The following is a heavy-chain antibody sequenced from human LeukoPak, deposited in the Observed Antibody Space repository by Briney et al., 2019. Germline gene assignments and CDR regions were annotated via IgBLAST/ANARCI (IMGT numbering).Heavy chain of an antibody. Sequence: PGGSLRLSCAASGFTVNSNYMSWVRQAPGKGLEWVSIIYSGGTTYYADSVKGRFTISRDNSKNTLYLLMNNLRVEDTAVYYCARDLIRGQGTLVTVSS. CDR1: GFTVNSNY. J-gene: IGHJ4*02. CDR2: IYSGGTT. V-gene: IGHV3-53*01. CDR3: ARDLI.